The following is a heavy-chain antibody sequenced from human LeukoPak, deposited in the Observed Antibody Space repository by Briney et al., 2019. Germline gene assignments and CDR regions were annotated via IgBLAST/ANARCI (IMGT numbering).Heavy chain of an antibody. CDR1: GGSISPYY. CDR3: ARVSPGVREYYFDY. Sequence: SETLSLTCTVSGGSISPYYWSWIRQPPGKGLEWIGSIYHSGSTYYNPSLKSRVTISVDTSKNQFSLKLSSVTAADTAVYYCARVSPGVREYYFDYWGQGTLVTVSS. D-gene: IGHD2/OR15-2a*01. V-gene: IGHV4-59*08. J-gene: IGHJ4*02. CDR2: IYHSGST.